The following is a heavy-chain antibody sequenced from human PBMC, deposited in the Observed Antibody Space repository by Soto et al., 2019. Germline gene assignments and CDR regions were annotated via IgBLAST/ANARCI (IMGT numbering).Heavy chain of an antibody. D-gene: IGHD6-13*01. CDR1: GGSISSSSYY. CDR2: IYYSGST. Sequence: QLQLQESGPGLVKPSETLSLTCTVSGGSISSSSYYWGWIRQPPGKGLEWIGTIYYSGSTYYNPSLKCRVSISVDTSKNQFSRKRSSVTAADTAVYYCASTGDSSSWYVRYWGQGTLVTVSS. V-gene: IGHV4-39*01. J-gene: IGHJ4*02. CDR3: ASTGDSSSWYVRY.